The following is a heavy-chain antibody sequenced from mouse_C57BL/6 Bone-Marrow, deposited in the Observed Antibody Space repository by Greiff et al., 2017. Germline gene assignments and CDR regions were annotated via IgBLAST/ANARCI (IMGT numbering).Heavy chain of an antibody. D-gene: IGHD1-1*01. V-gene: IGHV10-3*01. CDR3: VRAIYYKAYWYFDV. CDR1: GFTFNTYA. CDR2: IRSKSSNYAT. Sequence: EVQLVESGGGLVQPKGSLKLSCAASGFTFNTYAMHWVRQAPGKGLEWVARIRSKSSNYATYYADSVKDRFTISRDDSQSMLYLQMNNLKTEDTAMYYCVRAIYYKAYWYFDVWGTGTTVTVSS. J-gene: IGHJ1*03.